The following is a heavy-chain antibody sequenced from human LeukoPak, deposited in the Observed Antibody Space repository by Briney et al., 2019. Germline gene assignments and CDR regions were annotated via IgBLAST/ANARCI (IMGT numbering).Heavy chain of an antibody. CDR2: ISSSSRYI. J-gene: IGHJ4*02. CDR1: EFTFSSYS. V-gene: IGHV3-21*01. CDR3: ARVLEAASFDY. Sequence: PGGSLRLSCAASEFTFSSYSMNWVRLAPGKGLEWVSSISSSSRYIYFADSLKGRFTISRDNAKNSLYLQMNSLRAEDTAVYYCARVLEAASFDYWGQGILVTVSS. D-gene: IGHD6-25*01.